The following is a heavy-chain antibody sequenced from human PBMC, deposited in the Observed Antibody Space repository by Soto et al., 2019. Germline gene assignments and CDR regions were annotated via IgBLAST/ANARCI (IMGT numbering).Heavy chain of an antibody. Sequence: SETLSLTCAVYGGSVNGYYWNWIRQPPGKGLEWIGEINHTGGTHYNPPLKSRVTMSVDTSKNQFSLRLSSVTAADTAIYYCATRITVFGLLIPPFDPWGPGTQVTVSS. CDR2: INHTGGT. V-gene: IGHV4-34*01. D-gene: IGHD3-3*01. CDR1: GGSVNGYY. J-gene: IGHJ5*02. CDR3: ATRITVFGLLIPPFDP.